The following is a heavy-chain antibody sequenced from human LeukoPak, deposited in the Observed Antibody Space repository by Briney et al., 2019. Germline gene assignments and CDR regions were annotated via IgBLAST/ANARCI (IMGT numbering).Heavy chain of an antibody. Sequence: PSETLSLTCTVSGGSISSYYWSWIRQPPGKGLEWIGYIYYSGSTNYNPSLKSRVTISVDTSKNQFSLKLSSVTAADTAVYYCARVRDIKLTYYYYGMDVWGQGTTVTVSS. D-gene: IGHD2-15*01. CDR3: ARVRDIKLTYYYYGMDV. CDR1: GGSISSYY. V-gene: IGHV4-59*01. CDR2: IYYSGST. J-gene: IGHJ6*02.